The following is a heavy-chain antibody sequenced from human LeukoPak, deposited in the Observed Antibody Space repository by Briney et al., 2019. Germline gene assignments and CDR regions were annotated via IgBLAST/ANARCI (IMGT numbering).Heavy chain of an antibody. D-gene: IGHD6-19*01. J-gene: IGHJ3*02. CDR2: INHSGST. CDR3: AKAGRWLAEEAFVI. V-gene: IGHV4-34*01. Sequence: ETLSLTCAVYGGSFSGYYWSWIRQPPGKGLEWIGEINHSGSTNYNPSLKSRVTISVDTSKNHFSLELRAVAAAVPGVYYCAKAGRWLAEEAFVIWGQGTMVTLSS. CDR1: GGSFSGYY.